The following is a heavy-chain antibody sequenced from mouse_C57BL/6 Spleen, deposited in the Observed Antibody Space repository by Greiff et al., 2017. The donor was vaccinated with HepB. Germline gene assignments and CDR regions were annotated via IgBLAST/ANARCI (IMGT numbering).Heavy chain of an antibody. V-gene: IGHV1-69*01. Sequence: QVQLQQPGAELVMPGASVKLSCKASGYTFTSYWMHWVKQRPGQGLEWIGEIDPSDSYTNYNKKFKGKSTLTVDKSSSTAYMQLSSLTSEDSAVYYCARRGEGAWFAYWGQGTLVTVSA. CDR3: ARRGEGAWFAY. CDR2: IDPSDSYT. CDR1: GYTFTSYW. J-gene: IGHJ3*01.